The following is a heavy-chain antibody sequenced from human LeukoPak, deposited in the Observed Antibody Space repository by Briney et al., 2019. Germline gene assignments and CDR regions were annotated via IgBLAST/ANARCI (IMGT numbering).Heavy chain of an antibody. J-gene: IGHJ6*03. Sequence: SETLSLTCSVSGGSISSYYWNWIRQPPGKGLEWIGYIYYSGSTNYNPSLKSRVTISVDTSKNQFSLRLSSVTAADTAVYYCARDVVVVVAAYPSYYMDVWGKGTTVTISS. CDR3: ARDVVVVVAAYPSYYMDV. CDR1: GGSISSYY. D-gene: IGHD2-15*01. V-gene: IGHV4-59*01. CDR2: IYYSGST.